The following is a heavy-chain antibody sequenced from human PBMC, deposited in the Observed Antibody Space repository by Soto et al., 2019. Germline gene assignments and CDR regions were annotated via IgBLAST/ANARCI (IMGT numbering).Heavy chain of an antibody. J-gene: IGHJ4*02. Sequence: GASVKGSCKASGYTFNYYGISWVRQAPGQGLEWVGWISAHNGDTKYAQNLQGRLTLTTDTSTSTAYMELTSLTSDDTAVYYCARDWSRYFDSSGLMWFYWGQGTLVTVSS. CDR2: ISAHNGDT. CDR1: GYTFNYYG. D-gene: IGHD3-22*01. CDR3: ARDWSRYFDSSGLMWFY. V-gene: IGHV1-18*04.